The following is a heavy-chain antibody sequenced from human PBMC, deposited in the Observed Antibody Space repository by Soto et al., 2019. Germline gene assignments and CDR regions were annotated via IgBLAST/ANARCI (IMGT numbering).Heavy chain of an antibody. Sequence: QMQLVQSGPEVKKPGTSVKVSCKASGFTFTSSAVQWVRQARGQRLEWIGWIVVGSGNTNYAQKFQKRVTITREMSTSTAYMELSSLRSEDTAVYYCAADPSYDFWSGPHPPFDYWGQGTLVTVSS. D-gene: IGHD3-3*01. V-gene: IGHV1-58*01. J-gene: IGHJ4*02. CDR2: IVVGSGNT. CDR3: AADPSYDFWSGPHPPFDY. CDR1: GFTFTSSA.